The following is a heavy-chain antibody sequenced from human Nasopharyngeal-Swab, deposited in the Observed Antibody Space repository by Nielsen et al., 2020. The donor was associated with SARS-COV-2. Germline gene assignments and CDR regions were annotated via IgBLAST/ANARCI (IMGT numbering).Heavy chain of an antibody. J-gene: IGHJ6*03. CDR2: INHSGST. CDR3: ARTRRYYCSGGSCYPGYYYYMDV. V-gene: IGHV4-34*01. D-gene: IGHD2-15*01. Sequence: SETLSLTCAVYGGSFSGCYWSWIRQPPGKGLEWIGEINHSGSTNYNPSLKSRVTISVDTSKNQFSLKLNSVTAADTAVYYCARTRRYYCSGGSCYPGYYYYMDVWGKGTTVTVSS. CDR1: GGSFSGCY.